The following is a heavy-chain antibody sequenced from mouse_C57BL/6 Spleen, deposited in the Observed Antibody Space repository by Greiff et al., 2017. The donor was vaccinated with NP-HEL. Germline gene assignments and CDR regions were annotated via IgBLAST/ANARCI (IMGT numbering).Heavy chain of an antibody. CDR1: GYTFTSYW. CDR3: ASLITTVVAFDY. V-gene: IGHV1-61*01. D-gene: IGHD1-1*01. CDR2: IYPSDSET. J-gene: IGHJ2*01. Sequence: QVQLQQPGAELVRPGSSVKLSCKASGYTFTSYWMDWVKQRPGQGLEWIGNIYPSDSETHYNQKFKDKATLTVDKSSSTAYMQLSSLTSEDSAVYYCASLITTVVAFDYWGQGTTLTVSS.